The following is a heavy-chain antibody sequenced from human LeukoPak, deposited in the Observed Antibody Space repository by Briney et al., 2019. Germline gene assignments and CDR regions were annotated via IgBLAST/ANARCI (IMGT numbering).Heavy chain of an antibody. V-gene: IGHV4-39*07. D-gene: IGHD6-13*01. CDR3: ARHTHSIARYYFDY. J-gene: IGHJ4*02. CDR1: GGSISSSSYY. Sequence: PSETLSLTCTVSGGSISSSSYYWAWIRQPPGKGLEWIGSIYYSGSTYYNPSLKSPVTISVDTSKNQFSLKLSSVTAADTAVYYCARHTHSIARYYFDYWGQGTLVTVSS. CDR2: IYYSGST.